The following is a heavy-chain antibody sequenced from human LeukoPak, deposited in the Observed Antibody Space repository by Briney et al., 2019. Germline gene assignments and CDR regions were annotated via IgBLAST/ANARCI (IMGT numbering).Heavy chain of an antibody. D-gene: IGHD2-8*01. J-gene: IGHJ4*02. CDR2: IKQDGSEA. CDR3: SNGIYDRSY. Sequence: GGSMRLSCAASGFTFTTYWMAWVRQAPGKGLEWVANIKQDGSEAVYADSVRGRFIISRDNAKNSLYLQMNSLRVEDTAVYYCSNGIYDRSYWGQGTLVTVSS. V-gene: IGHV3-7*01. CDR1: GFTFTTYW.